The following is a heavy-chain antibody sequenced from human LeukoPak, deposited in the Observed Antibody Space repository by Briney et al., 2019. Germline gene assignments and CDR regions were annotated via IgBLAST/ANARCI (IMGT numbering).Heavy chain of an antibody. CDR3: AKDVDYALDY. CDR1: GFTFDDYT. V-gene: IGHV3-43*01. Sequence: GGSLRLSCAASGFTFDDYTMHWVRHAPGKGLEWVSLISWDGGSTYYADSVKGRFTISRDNSKNSLYLQMNSLRTEDTALYYCAKDVDYALDYWGQGTLVTVSS. J-gene: IGHJ4*02. D-gene: IGHD4-17*01. CDR2: ISWDGGST.